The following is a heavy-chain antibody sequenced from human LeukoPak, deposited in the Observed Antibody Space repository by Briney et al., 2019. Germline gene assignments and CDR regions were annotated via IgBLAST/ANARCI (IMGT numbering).Heavy chain of an antibody. D-gene: IGHD1-26*01. CDR3: ARIPIPIRGSYFRWFDP. Sequence: GGSLRLSCAASGFTFSSYAMHWVRQAPGKGLEWVAVISYDGSNKYYADSVKGRFTISRDNSKNTLYLQMNSLRSDDTAVYYCARIPIPIRGSYFRWFDPWGQGTLVTVSS. J-gene: IGHJ5*02. CDR2: ISYDGSNK. CDR1: GFTFSSYA. V-gene: IGHV3-30*04.